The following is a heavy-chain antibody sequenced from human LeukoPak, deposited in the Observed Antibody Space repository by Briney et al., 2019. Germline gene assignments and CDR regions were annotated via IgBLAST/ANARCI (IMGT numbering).Heavy chain of an antibody. CDR3: ARQLASYSSGWYCDY. J-gene: IGHJ4*02. CDR1: GGSFSGYY. V-gene: IGHV4-34*01. CDR2: INHSGST. Sequence: MASETLSLTCAVYGGSFSGYYWSWIRQPPGKGLEWIGEINHSGSTNYNPSLKSRVTISVDTSKNQFSLKLSSVTAADTAVYYCARQLASYSSGWYCDYWGQGTLVTASS. D-gene: IGHD6-19*01.